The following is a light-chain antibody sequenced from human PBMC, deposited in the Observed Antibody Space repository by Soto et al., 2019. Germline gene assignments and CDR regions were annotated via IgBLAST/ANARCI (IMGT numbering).Light chain of an antibody. CDR2: AAS. Sequence: DIQMTQSPSSLSASVGDRVTITCRASQSISSYLNWYQQKPGKAPKLLISAASSLQSGVPSRFSGSGSGTDFTLTISSLQPEGFATYYCQQSYSTPRTFGQGTKVDIK. J-gene: IGKJ1*01. CDR1: QSISSY. CDR3: QQSYSTPRT. V-gene: IGKV1-39*01.